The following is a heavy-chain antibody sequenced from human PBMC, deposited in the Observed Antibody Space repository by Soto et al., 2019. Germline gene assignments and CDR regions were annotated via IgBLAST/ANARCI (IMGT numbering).Heavy chain of an antibody. V-gene: IGHV3-33*01. Sequence: GGSLRLSCAASGFTFSSYGMHWVRQAPGKGLEWVAVIWYDGSNKYYADSVKGRFTISRDNSKNTLYLQMNSLRAEDTAVYYCARDSHKHIVVVPAAYMDVWGKGTTVTVSS. CDR3: ARDSHKHIVVVPAAYMDV. CDR2: IWYDGSNK. D-gene: IGHD2-2*01. CDR1: GFTFSSYG. J-gene: IGHJ6*03.